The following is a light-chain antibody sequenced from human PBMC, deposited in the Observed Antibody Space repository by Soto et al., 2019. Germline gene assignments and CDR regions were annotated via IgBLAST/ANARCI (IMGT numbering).Light chain of an antibody. CDR3: QQRSNWPPVT. CDR2: DAS. V-gene: IGKV3-11*01. Sequence: EIVLTHSPATLSLSPGERATLSCRASQSVSSYLAWYQHKPGQAPRLLIYDASNRATGIPARFSGSGSGTDFTLTISSLEPEDFAIYYCQQRSNWPPVTFGGGTKVEIK. CDR1: QSVSSY. J-gene: IGKJ4*01.